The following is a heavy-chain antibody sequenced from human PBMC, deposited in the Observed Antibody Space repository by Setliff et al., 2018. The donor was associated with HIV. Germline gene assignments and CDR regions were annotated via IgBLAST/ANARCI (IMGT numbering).Heavy chain of an antibody. D-gene: IGHD2-2*01. J-gene: IGHJ2*01. CDR1: GYSINSSHF. Sequence: PSETLSLTCTVSGYSINSSHFWGWIRQPPGKGLEWVGSIYRTGDTHYNPSLKSRVTISVDTSKNQFSLRLSSVTAADTAVYYCARDKTYCNYSRCSRAGWYFDLWGRGTLVTSPQ. CDR2: IYRTGDT. CDR3: ARDKTYCNYSRCSRAGWYFDL. V-gene: IGHV4-38-2*02.